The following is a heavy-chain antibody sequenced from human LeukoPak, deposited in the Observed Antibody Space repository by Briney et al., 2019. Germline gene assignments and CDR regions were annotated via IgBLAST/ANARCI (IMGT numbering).Heavy chain of an antibody. CDR2: ISSISGYI. CDR1: GFPFSSNR. J-gene: IGHJ3*02. V-gene: IGHV3-21*01. D-gene: IGHD3-22*01. Sequence: GGPLGLSCEASGFPFSSNRRNGVGQAPGKGREGVSPISSISGYIYYADSVKGRFTISRDNAKNSLYLQMNSLRAEDTAVYYCARDKREFTMIVVALRGNDAFDIWGQGTMVTVSS. CDR3: ARDKREFTMIVVALRGNDAFDI.